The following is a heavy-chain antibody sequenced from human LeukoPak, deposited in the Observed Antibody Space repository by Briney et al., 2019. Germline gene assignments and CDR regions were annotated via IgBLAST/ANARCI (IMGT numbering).Heavy chain of an antibody. J-gene: IGHJ5*02. CDR2: IYSSGST. V-gene: IGHV4-61*02. Sequence: PSETLSLTCTVSGGSISSGSYYWSWIRQPAGKGLEWIGRIYSSGSTNYNPSLKSQVTISVDTSKNQFSLKLSSVTAADTAVYYCARAGLGEDNWFDPWGQGTLVTVSS. CDR1: GGSISSGSYY. D-gene: IGHD3-16*01. CDR3: ARAGLGEDNWFDP.